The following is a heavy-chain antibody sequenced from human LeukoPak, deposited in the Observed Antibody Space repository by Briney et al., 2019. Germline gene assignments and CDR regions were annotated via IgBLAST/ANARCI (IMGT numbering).Heavy chain of an antibody. V-gene: IGHV4-4*02. D-gene: IGHD3-9*01. CDR3: ATYHDISSGFTFDS. CDR1: GGSVNNDRW. Sequence: SETLSLTRAVSGGSVNNDRWWNWVRHPPGKGLEWIGEIHPSGSVRFDPSLKSRVSISLDKSNDHVSLTLTSVTAADTAVYFCATYHDISSGFTFDSWGQGTLVTVSS. CDR2: IHPSGSV. J-gene: IGHJ4*02.